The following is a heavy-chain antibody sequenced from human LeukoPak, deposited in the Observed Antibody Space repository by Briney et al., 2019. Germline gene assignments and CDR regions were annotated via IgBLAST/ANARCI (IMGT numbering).Heavy chain of an antibody. J-gene: IGHJ6*03. CDR1: GFTFSSDS. Sequence: PGGSLRLSCAASGFTFSSDSMNWVRHAPRKGLEWVSSISSSSSYIYYADSVKGRFTISRDNAKNSLYLQMNSLRAEDTAVYYCARGHDYYYMDVWGKGTTVTVSS. CDR3: ARGHDYYYMDV. V-gene: IGHV3-21*01. CDR2: ISSSSSYI.